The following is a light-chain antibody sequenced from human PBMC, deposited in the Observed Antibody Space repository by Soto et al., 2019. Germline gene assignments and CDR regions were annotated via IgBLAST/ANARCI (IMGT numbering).Light chain of an antibody. CDR2: DAS. J-gene: IGKJ1*01. CDR1: HSISTY. CDR3: KQYFSSSWT. Sequence: DIQMTQSPSTLSASVGDRVTFTCRASHSISTYLAWYQQKPGRAPKLLMYDASSLERGVPSRFSGSGSGTEFALTINRLQPDDFATYFCKQYFSSSWTFGQGIKVEVK. V-gene: IGKV1-5*01.